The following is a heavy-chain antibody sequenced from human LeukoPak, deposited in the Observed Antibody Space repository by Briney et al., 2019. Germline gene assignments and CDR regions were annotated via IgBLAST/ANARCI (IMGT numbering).Heavy chain of an antibody. CDR1: GGSISSSSYY. V-gene: IGHV4-39*01. CDR3: ARQGGYSYGPNWYFDL. J-gene: IGHJ2*01. CDR2: IYYSGST. D-gene: IGHD5-18*01. Sequence: SETLSLTCAVSGGSISSSSYYWGWIRQPPGKGLEWIGSIYYSGSTYYNPSLKSRVTISVDTSKNQFSLKLSSVTAADTAVYYCARQGGYSYGPNWYFDLWGRGTLVTVSS.